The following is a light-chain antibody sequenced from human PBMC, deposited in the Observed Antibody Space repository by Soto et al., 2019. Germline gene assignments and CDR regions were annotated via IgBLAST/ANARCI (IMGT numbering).Light chain of an antibody. CDR2: VNSDGSH. CDR3: QIGDTDIAI. J-gene: IGLJ2*01. V-gene: IGLV4-69*01. CDR1: SGHSGYG. Sequence: QLVLTQSPSASASLGASVKLTCTLCSGHSGYGIAWHQQQPEKGPRYLMKVNSDGSHSKGDGIPDRFSGSSSGAERYLTISSLQSEDEADYYCQIGDTDIAIFGGGTKLTVL.